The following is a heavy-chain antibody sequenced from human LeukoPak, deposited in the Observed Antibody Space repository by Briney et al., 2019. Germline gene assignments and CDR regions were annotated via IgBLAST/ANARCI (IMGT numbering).Heavy chain of an antibody. V-gene: IGHV1-46*01. CDR1: GYTFTDYH. J-gene: IGHJ3*01. D-gene: IGHD5-24*01. CDR2: TYPVGDFT. CDR3: ARDQWGHDGL. Sequence: ASVKVSCKSSGYTFTDYHIHWVRQAPAQGLEWMGITYPVGDFTNSAQKFQGRVTMTSDPPTNTFYMELSGLRFDDTAVYYCARDQWGHDGLWGQGTMVTVSS.